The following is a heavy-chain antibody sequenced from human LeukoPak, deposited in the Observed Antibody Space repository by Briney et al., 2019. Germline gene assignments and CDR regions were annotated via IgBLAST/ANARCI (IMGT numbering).Heavy chain of an antibody. V-gene: IGHV3-21*01. CDR2: ISSSSSYI. CDR1: GFTFSSYS. CDR3: ASYRRPRPYYGSGSPLDY. D-gene: IGHD3-10*01. Sequence: GRSLRLSCAASGFTFSSYSMNWVRQAPGKGLEWVSSISSSSSYIYYADSVKGRFTISRDNAKNSLYLQMNSLRAEDTAVYYCASYRRPRPYYGSGSPLDYWGQGTLVTVSS. J-gene: IGHJ4*02.